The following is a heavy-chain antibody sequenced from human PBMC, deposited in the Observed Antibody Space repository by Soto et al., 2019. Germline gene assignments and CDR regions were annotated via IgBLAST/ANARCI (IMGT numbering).Heavy chain of an antibody. CDR1: GGSINSYY. Sequence: QVQLQESGPGLLKPSETLSLTCAVSGGSINSYYWSWIRQPPGKGLEWLGYIYYSGTNNYNPSLNSRVTISLGTSKDQFSLKLRSVTDADAAVYFCARAMVWDFPYWYFDLWGRGALVTVS. CDR2: IYYSGTN. D-gene: IGHD3-10*01. CDR3: ARAMVWDFPYWYFDL. J-gene: IGHJ2*01. V-gene: IGHV4-59*01.